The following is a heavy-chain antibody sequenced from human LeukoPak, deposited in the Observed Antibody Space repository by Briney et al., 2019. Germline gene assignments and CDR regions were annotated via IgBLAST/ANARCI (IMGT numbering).Heavy chain of an antibody. J-gene: IGHJ3*02. CDR1: GGTFTSYD. Sequence: ASVKVSCKASGGTFTSYDINWVRQATGQGLEWMGWMNPNSGNTGYAQKFQGRVTITRNTSISTAYMELSSLRSEDTAVYYCARRVVAGTGVDDAFDIWGQGTMVTVSS. D-gene: IGHD6-19*01. CDR2: MNPNSGNT. V-gene: IGHV1-8*03. CDR3: ARRVVAGTGVDDAFDI.